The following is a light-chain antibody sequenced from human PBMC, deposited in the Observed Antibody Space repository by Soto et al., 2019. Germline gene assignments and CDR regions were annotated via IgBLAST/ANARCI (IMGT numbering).Light chain of an antibody. CDR1: TSNIETNT. CDR3: ATWDDSLNVV. Sequence: QSVLTQSPSASGTPGQRVSISCSGSTSNIETNTVSWYQHVPGTAPELLIYSNDQRPSAVPGRFSGSKSGTSASLAISGLLSEDEADYYCATWDDSLNVVFGGGTKLTVL. J-gene: IGLJ2*01. CDR2: SND. V-gene: IGLV1-44*01.